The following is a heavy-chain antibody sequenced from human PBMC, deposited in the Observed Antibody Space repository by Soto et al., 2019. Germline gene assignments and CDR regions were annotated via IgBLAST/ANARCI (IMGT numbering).Heavy chain of an antibody. V-gene: IGHV3-23*01. CDR3: AKDSNKLITFGGVIAHPFDY. CDR2: ISGSGGST. D-gene: IGHD3-16*02. J-gene: IGHJ4*02. CDR1: GFTFSSYA. Sequence: GGSLRLSCAASGFTFSSYAMSWVRQAPGKGLEWVSAISGSGGSTYYADSVKGRFTISRDNSKNTLYLQMNSLRAEDTAVYYCAKDSNKLITFGGVIAHPFDYWGQGTLVTVSS.